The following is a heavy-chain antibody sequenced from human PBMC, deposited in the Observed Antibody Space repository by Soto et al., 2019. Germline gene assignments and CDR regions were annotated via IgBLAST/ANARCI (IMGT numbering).Heavy chain of an antibody. CDR2: IYYSGST. D-gene: IGHD2-15*01. Sequence: LSLTCTLSGGSLRSCGYFWSWIRQHPGKGLEWIGYIYYSGSTYYNPSLKSRVTISVDTSKNQFSLKLSSVTAADTAVYYCANLGYCSGGSCYPPLDVWGQGTTVTVSS. CDR1: GGSLRSCGYF. V-gene: IGHV4-31*03. J-gene: IGHJ6*02. CDR3: ANLGYCSGGSCYPPLDV.